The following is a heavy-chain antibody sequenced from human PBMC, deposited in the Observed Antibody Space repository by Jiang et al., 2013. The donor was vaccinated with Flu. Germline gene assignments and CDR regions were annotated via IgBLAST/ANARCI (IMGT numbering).Heavy chain of an antibody. CDR1: GYSFTSYW. CDR2: IYPGDSDT. CDR3: ARPTNYYGSGRAFDI. Sequence: EVKKPGESLKISCKGSGYSFTSYWIGWVRQMPGKGLEWMGIIYPGDSDTRYSPSFQGQVTISADKSISTAYLQWSSLKASDTAMYYCARPTNYYGSGRAFDIWGQGTMATVSS. J-gene: IGHJ3*02. D-gene: IGHD3-10*01. V-gene: IGHV5-51*01.